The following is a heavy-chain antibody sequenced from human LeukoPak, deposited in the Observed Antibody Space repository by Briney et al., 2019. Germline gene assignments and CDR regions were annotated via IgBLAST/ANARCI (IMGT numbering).Heavy chain of an antibody. CDR2: IIPIFGTA. V-gene: IGHV1-69*06. CDR1: GGTFSSYA. Sequence: GASVKVSCKASGGTFSSYAISWVRQAPGQGLEWMGGIIPIFGTANYAQKFQGRVTITADKSTSTAYMELSRLRSDDTAVYYCAREGNSGSYNSIDYWGQGTLVTVSS. J-gene: IGHJ4*02. D-gene: IGHD1-26*01. CDR3: AREGNSGSYNSIDY.